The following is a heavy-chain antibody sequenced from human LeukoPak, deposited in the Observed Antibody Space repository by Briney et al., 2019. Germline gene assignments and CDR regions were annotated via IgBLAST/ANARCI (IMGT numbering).Heavy chain of an antibody. J-gene: IGHJ3*02. D-gene: IGHD3-3*01. CDR1: GGSISSSSYY. CDR3: ATNDFWSGYYSIDAFDI. V-gene: IGHV4-39*07. CDR2: IYYSGST. Sequence: SETLSLTCTVSGGSISSSSYYWGWIRQPPGKGLEWIGSIYYSGSTYYNPSLKSRVTISVDTSKNQFSLKLSSVTAADTAVYYCATNDFWSGYYSIDAFDIWGQGTMVTVSS.